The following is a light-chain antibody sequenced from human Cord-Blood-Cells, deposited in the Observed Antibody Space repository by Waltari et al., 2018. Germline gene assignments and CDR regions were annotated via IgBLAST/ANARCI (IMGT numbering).Light chain of an antibody. CDR2: EVS. V-gene: IGLV2-18*02. CDR1: SSDVGSYNR. J-gene: IGLJ1*01. Sequence: QSALTQPPSVSGSPGQSVTISCTGTSSDVGSYNRVSWYQQPPGPAPKLMIYEVSNRPAGVPDGFPGSKSGNPAPLTISGLQAEDEADYYCSSYTSSSTYVFGTGTKVTVL. CDR3: SSYTSSSTYV.